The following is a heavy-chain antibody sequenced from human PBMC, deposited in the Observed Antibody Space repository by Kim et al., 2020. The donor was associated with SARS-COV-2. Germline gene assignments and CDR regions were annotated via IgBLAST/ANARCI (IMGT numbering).Heavy chain of an antibody. Sequence: NYAQKFQERVTITRDMSTSTAYMELSSLRSEDTAVYYCAADSSGTDAFDIWGQGTMVTVSS. D-gene: IGHD6-19*01. J-gene: IGHJ3*02. V-gene: IGHV1-58*01. CDR3: AADSSGTDAFDI.